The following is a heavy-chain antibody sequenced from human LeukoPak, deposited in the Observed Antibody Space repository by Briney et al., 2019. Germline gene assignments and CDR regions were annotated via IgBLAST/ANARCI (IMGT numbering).Heavy chain of an antibody. J-gene: IGHJ4*02. CDR2: MNPNSGNT. D-gene: IGHD1-1*01. CDR3: ARGLRIAHLKLCYFDY. Sequence: GASVKVSCKASGYTFTSYDINWVPQATGQGLEWMGWMNPNSGNTGYAQKFQGRVTMTRNTSISTAYMELSSLRSEDTAVYYCARGLRIAHLKLCYFDYWGQGTLVTVSS. CDR1: GYTFTSYD. V-gene: IGHV1-8*01.